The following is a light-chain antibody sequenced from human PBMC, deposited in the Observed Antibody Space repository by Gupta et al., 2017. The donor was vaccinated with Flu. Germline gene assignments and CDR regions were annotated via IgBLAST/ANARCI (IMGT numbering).Light chain of an antibody. CDR3: SSYTSSSTM. Sequence: GTSSDVGGYNYVSWYQQHPGKAPKLMIYDVSNRPSGVSNRFSGSKSGNTASLTISGLQAEDEADYYCSSYTSSSTMFGGGTKLTVL. CDR2: DVS. V-gene: IGLV2-14*04. J-gene: IGLJ3*02. CDR1: SSDVGGYNY.